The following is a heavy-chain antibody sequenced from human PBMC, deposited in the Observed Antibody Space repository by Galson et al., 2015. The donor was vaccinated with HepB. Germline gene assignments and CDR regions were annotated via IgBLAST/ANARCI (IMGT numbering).Heavy chain of an antibody. D-gene: IGHD2-15*01. CDR3: AKNYCSGGSCYRTTLRYYYGMDV. J-gene: IGHJ6*02. V-gene: IGHV3-23*01. Sequence: SLRLSCAASGFTFSSYAMSWVRQAPGKGLEWVSAISGSGGHTYYADSVRGRFTISRDNSKNTLYLQMNSLRAEDTAVYYCAKNYCSGGSCYRTTLRYYYGMDVWGQGTTVTVSS. CDR2: ISGSGGHT. CDR1: GFTFSSYA.